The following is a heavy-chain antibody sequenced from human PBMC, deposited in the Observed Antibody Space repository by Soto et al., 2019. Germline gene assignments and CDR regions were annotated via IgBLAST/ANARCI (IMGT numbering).Heavy chain of an antibody. CDR3: ARDGEWDLGAFDI. J-gene: IGHJ3*02. CDR1: GFTVSSNY. D-gene: IGHD1-26*01. Sequence: VQLVETGGGLIQPGGSLRLSCAASGFTVSSNYMNWVRQAPGKGLEWVAVIWYDGSNKYYADSVKGRFTISRDNSKNTLYLQMNSLRAEDTAVYYCARDGEWDLGAFDIWGQGTMVTVSS. V-gene: IGHV3-33*08. CDR2: IWYDGSNK.